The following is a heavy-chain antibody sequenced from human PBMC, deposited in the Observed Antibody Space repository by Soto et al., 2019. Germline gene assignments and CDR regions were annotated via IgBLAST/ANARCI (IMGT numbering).Heavy chain of an antibody. V-gene: IGHV4-39*02. CDR1: GGSISSSSYY. CDR2: IYYSGNT. J-gene: IGHJ3*02. Sequence: PSETLSLTCNVSGGSISSSSYYWGWIRQPPGKGLEWIGNIYYSGNTYYNPSLKSRVTISIDTSENQFSLQLNSVTAADTAVYYCATESGDGDAFDIWGQGTMVTVSS. CDR3: ATESGDGDAFDI. D-gene: IGHD4-17*01.